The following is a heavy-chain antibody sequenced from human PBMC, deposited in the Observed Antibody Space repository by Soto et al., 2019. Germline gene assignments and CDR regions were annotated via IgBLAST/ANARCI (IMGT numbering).Heavy chain of an antibody. CDR3: ARGALYGSGSHYQNYYYYYGMDV. CDR1: GYTFTSYG. CDR2: ISAYNGNT. J-gene: IGHJ6*02. D-gene: IGHD3-10*01. Sequence: ASVKVSCKASGYTFTSYGISWVRQAPGQGLEWMGWISAYNGNTNYAQKLQGRVTMTTDTSTSTAYMELRSLRSDDTAVYYCARGALYGSGSHYQNYYYYYGMDVWGQGTTVTVSS. V-gene: IGHV1-18*01.